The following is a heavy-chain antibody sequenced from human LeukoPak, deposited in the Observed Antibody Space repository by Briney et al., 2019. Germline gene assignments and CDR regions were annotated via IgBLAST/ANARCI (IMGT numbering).Heavy chain of an antibody. CDR2: IIPIFGTA. Sequence: ASVEVSCKASGGTFSSYAISWVRQAPGQGLEWMGGIIPIFGTANYAQKFQGRVTITADESTSTAYMELSSLRSEDTAVYYCARDPGGDYPDYWGQGTLVTVSS. CDR3: ARDPGGDYPDY. J-gene: IGHJ4*02. CDR1: GGTFSSYA. D-gene: IGHD4-17*01. V-gene: IGHV1-69*13.